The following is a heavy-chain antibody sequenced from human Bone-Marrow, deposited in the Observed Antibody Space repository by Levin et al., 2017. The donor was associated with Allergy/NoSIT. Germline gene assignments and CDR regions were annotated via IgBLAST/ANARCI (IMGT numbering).Heavy chain of an antibody. CDR1: GFSLSTSGMC. Sequence: CTFSGFSLSTSGMCVSWVRQPPGKALEWLALIDWDDDKYFSTSLRTRLTISKDTSKNQVVLTLTDMDPVDTGTYYCGRTTPSALCYGMDFWGQGTTVTVSS. J-gene: IGHJ6*02. V-gene: IGHV2-70*20. CDR3: GRTTPSALCYGMDF. CDR2: IDWDDDK.